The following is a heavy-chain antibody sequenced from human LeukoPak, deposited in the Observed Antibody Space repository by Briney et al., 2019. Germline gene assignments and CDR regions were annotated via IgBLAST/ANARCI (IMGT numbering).Heavy chain of an antibody. D-gene: IGHD6-13*01. CDR3: ARDGGSWYYFDY. Sequence: GGSLRLSCPASGFTFSSYSMNWVRQAPGKGLEWVSSISSNSSYIYYADSVKGRFTISRDNAKNSLYLQMNSLRAEDTAVYYCARDGGSWYYFDYWGQGTLVTVSS. CDR2: ISSNSSYI. V-gene: IGHV3-21*01. J-gene: IGHJ4*02. CDR1: GFTFSSYS.